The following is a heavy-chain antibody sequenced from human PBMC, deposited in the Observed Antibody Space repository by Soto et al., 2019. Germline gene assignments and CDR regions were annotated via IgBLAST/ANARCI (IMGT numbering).Heavy chain of an antibody. V-gene: IGHV1-18*04. D-gene: IGHD3-9*01. Sequence: AASLKVPCKASGYNFTSYGISWVRRSPGQGLEWMGWISAYNGKTHYAQKLQGRVTMTTDTSTSTAYMELRSLRSDDTAVYYCARGFTTYYDILTGSVYFDYWGQGTLVTVSS. J-gene: IGHJ4*02. CDR1: GYNFTSYG. CDR3: ARGFTTYYDILTGSVYFDY. CDR2: ISAYNGKT.